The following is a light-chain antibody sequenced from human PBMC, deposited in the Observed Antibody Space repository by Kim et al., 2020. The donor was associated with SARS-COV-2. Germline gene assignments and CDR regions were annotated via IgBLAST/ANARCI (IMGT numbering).Light chain of an antibody. CDR1: SLRNYY. CDR2: GKN. Sequence: ALGQTVRVTGQGDSLRNYYASWYQQKPGQAPVVVIYGKNNRLSGIPDRFSGSTSGNTASLTITGAQAEDEAVYYCNSRDSSTNHLVFGGGTQLTVL. V-gene: IGLV3-19*01. J-gene: IGLJ2*01. CDR3: NSRDSSTNHLV.